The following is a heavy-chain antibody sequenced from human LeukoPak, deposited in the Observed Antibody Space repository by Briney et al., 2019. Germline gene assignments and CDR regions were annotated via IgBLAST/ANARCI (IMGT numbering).Heavy chain of an antibody. D-gene: IGHD2-21*02. CDR3: ARSVPGGDDWMGAIEY. J-gene: IGHJ4*02. CDR2: IYSDNT. CDR1: GFTVSSNS. V-gene: IGHV3-53*01. Sequence: GGSLRLSCTVSGFTVSSNSMSWVRQAPGKGLEWVSFIYSDNTHYSDSVKGRFTISRENAKKTLYLQMNNLGFGDTAVYYCARSVPGGDDWMGAIEYWGQGTLVTVPT.